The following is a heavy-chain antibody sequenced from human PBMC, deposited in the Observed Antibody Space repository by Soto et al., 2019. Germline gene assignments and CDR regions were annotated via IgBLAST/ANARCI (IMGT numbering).Heavy chain of an antibody. Sequence: PGQTLSLTCAISGDIVSSNSAAWNWIRQSPSRGLEWLGRTYYRSKWYNNYAVSVKSRITINPDTSKNQFSLQLNSVTPEDTAVYYCARAKQQLIPLNYYYGMDVWGQGTTVTVSS. V-gene: IGHV6-1*01. D-gene: IGHD6-13*01. CDR3: ARAKQQLIPLNYYYGMDV. CDR1: GDIVSSNSAA. CDR2: TYYRSKWYN. J-gene: IGHJ6*02.